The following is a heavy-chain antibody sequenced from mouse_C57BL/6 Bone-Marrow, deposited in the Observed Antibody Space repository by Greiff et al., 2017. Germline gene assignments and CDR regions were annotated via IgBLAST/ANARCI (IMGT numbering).Heavy chain of an antibody. CDR1: GFTFSSYA. CDR3: TSEGDRNPSAVGY. V-gene: IGHV5-9-1*02. J-gene: IGHJ4*01. Sequence: EVLLVESGAGLVKPGASLKLSCAASGFTFSSYAMSWVRQTPEQRLEWVAYISSGGDYIYYADTVKGRFTISRDNARNTPYLQMSSLTSEDTAVYDCTSEGDRNPSAVGYWGQGTSVTVSS. CDR2: ISSGGDYI.